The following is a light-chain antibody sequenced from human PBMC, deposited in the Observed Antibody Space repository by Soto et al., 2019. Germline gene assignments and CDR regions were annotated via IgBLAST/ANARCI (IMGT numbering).Light chain of an antibody. CDR1: QTVSSY. J-gene: IGKJ1*01. CDR2: DAS. Sequence: EIVLTQSPATLSLSPGETATLSCRASQTVSSYLAWFQQKPGQPPRLLIYDASIKAPGIPARFSGSGSGTDFTLTXSRLEXEDSAVYYCHQRSNWPKTFGQGTKVEIK. V-gene: IGKV3-11*01. CDR3: HQRSNWPKT.